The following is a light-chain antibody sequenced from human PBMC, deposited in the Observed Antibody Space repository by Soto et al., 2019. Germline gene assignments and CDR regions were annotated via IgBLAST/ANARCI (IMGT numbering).Light chain of an antibody. CDR2: YAS. V-gene: IGKV3-11*01. Sequence: TVLTQSPATLSLSAGERATISCRAGQSVISYLAWYQQKPGLAPRLLIYYASNRPIGIPPRFSGSGSGTDFTLTIGSLEPEDFAVYYCQQRSNWPPTFGGGTKVDIK. CDR1: QSVISY. CDR3: QQRSNWPPT. J-gene: IGKJ4*01.